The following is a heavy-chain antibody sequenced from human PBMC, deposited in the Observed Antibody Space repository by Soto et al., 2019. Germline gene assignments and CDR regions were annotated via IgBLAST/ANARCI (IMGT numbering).Heavy chain of an antibody. D-gene: IGHD3-22*01. CDR1: GGSISSSSYY. V-gene: IGHV4-39*01. Sequence: SETLSLTCTVSGGSISSSSYYWGWIRQPPGKGLEWIGSIYYSGSTYYNPSLKSRVTISVDTSKNQFSLKLSSVTAADTAVYYCARQPYYYDSSGYGGVDYWGQGTLVTVSS. CDR2: IYYSGST. J-gene: IGHJ4*02. CDR3: ARQPYYYDSSGYGGVDY.